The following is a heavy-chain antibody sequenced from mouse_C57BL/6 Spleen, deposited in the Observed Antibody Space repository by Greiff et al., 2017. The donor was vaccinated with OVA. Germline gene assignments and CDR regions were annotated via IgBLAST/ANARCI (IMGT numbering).Heavy chain of an antibody. Sequence: EVKLQQSGAELVRPGASVKLSCTASGFNIKDDYMHWVKQRPEQGLEWIGWIDPENGDTEYASKFQGKATITADTSSNTAYPQLSSLTSEDTAVYYCTTDYYGTWFAYWGQGTLVTVSA. J-gene: IGHJ3*01. CDR1: GFNIKDDY. V-gene: IGHV14-4*01. CDR3: TTDYYGTWFAY. CDR2: IDPENGDT. D-gene: IGHD1-1*01.